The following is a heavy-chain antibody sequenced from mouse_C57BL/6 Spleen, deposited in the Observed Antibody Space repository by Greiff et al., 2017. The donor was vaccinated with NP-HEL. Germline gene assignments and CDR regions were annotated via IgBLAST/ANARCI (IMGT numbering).Heavy chain of an antibody. CDR1: GYTFTDYY. CDR2: IYPGSGNT. Sequence: VQLQQSGAELVRPGASVKLSCKASGYTFTDYYINWVKQRPGQGLEWIARIYPGSGNTYYNEKFKGKAKLTAEKSSSTAYMKLSSLTSEDSAVYFCARERITTVVADYAMDYWGQGTSVTVSS. V-gene: IGHV1-76*01. CDR3: ARERITTVVADYAMDY. J-gene: IGHJ4*01. D-gene: IGHD1-1*01.